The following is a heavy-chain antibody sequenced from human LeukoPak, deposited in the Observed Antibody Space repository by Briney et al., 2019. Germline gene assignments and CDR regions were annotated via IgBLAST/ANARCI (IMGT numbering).Heavy chain of an antibody. CDR1: GGSISGSTYY. V-gene: IGHV4-39*01. CDR2: IYYGGTT. Sequence: SETLSLTCTVSGGSISGSTYYGGWIRQPPGRGLEWIGSIYYGGTTYYNPSLKSRVTISVDTSKNQFSLKLTSVTAADAAVYYCAGTGLGYCSDGTCYHFDYWGQGTLVTVSS. CDR3: AGTGLGYCSDGTCYHFDY. J-gene: IGHJ4*02. D-gene: IGHD2-15*01.